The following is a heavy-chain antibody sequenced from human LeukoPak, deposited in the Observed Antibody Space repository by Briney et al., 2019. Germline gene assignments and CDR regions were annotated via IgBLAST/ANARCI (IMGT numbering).Heavy chain of an antibody. CDR2: ISGSGGST. Sequence: GGSLRLSCAASGFTFSSYAMSWVRQAPGKGLEWVSAISGSGGSTYYADSVKGRFTISRDNSKNTLYLQMNSLRAEDTAVYYCAKIGARGFIVVVPAAAIPHDYWGQGTLVTVSS. CDR3: AKIGARGFIVVVPAAAIPHDY. CDR1: GFTFSSYA. V-gene: IGHV3-23*01. D-gene: IGHD2-2*01. J-gene: IGHJ4*02.